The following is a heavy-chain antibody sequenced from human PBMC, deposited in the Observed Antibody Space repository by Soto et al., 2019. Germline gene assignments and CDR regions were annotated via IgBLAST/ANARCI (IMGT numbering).Heavy chain of an antibody. CDR2: IYYSGST. Sequence: QLQLQESGPGLVKPSATLSLTCTVSGGSISSSSYYWGWIRQPPGKGLEWIGSIYYSGSTYYNPSLKSRVTISVDTSKNQFSLKLSSVTAADTAVYYCANIVVVRAVYQYYYYMDVWGKGTTVTVSS. J-gene: IGHJ6*03. V-gene: IGHV4-39*01. CDR1: GGSISSSSYY. D-gene: IGHD2-2*01. CDR3: ANIVVVRAVYQYYYYMDV.